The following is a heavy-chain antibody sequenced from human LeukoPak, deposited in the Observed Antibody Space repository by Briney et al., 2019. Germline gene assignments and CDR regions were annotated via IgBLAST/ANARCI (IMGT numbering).Heavy chain of an antibody. CDR1: GGSISSSSYY. CDR3: ATQGGGYDFWSVEIPIGGYYFDY. CDR2: IYYSGST. D-gene: IGHD3-3*01. V-gene: IGHV4-39*01. Sequence: SETLSLTCTVSGGSISSSSYYWGWIRQPPGKGLEWIGSIYYSGSTYYNPSLKSRVTISVDTSKNQFSLKLSSVTAADTAVYYCATQGGGYDFWSVEIPIGGYYFDYWGQGTLVTVSS. J-gene: IGHJ4*02.